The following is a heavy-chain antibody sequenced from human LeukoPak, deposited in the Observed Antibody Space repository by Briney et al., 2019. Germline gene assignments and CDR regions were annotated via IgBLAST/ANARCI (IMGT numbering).Heavy chain of an antibody. V-gene: IGHV4-38-2*01. J-gene: IGHJ4*02. CDR1: TESIRSSFF. D-gene: IGHD5-18*01. CDR2: LYRSGDT. CDR3: ARGPNLYTYGPYEYFDY. Sequence: PSETLSLTCAVPTESIRSSFFWGWIRQPPGKGLEWIGSLYRSGDTYYTPSLKSRVTISVDKSKSQISLRLSTVTAADTAVYYCARGPNLYTYGPYEYFDYWGQGTLVTVSS.